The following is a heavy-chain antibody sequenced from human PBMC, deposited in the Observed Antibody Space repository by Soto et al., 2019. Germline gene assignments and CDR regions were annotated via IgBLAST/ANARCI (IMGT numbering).Heavy chain of an antibody. Sequence: ASVKVSCKASGYTFRTSALHWVRQAPGQQLEWMGWINAGNGNTKYSQKFEGRVTIAMDTSASTAYMELLSLTSVGTAVYYCARDFLGLSGYYYYYGMDVWGQGTTVTVSS. CDR3: ARDFLGLSGYYYYYGMDV. D-gene: IGHD1-26*01. CDR2: INAGNGNT. J-gene: IGHJ6*02. CDR1: GYTFRTSA. V-gene: IGHV1-3*01.